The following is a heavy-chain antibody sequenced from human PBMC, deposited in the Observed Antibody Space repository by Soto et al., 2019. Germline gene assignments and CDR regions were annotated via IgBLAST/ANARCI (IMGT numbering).Heavy chain of an antibody. CDR1: GFTFSSYG. Sequence: VQLVESGGGVVQPGRSLRLSCAASGFTFSSYGMHWVRQAPGKGLEWVAVIWYDGSNKYYADSVKGRFTISRDNSKNTLYLQMNSLRAEDTAVYYCARSDLSTVTTPDFDYWGQGTLVTVSS. CDR3: ARSDLSTVTTPDFDY. J-gene: IGHJ4*02. CDR2: IWYDGSNK. V-gene: IGHV3-33*01. D-gene: IGHD4-17*01.